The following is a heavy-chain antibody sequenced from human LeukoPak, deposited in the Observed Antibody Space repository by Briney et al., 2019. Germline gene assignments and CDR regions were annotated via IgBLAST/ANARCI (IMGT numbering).Heavy chain of an antibody. D-gene: IGHD3-10*01. J-gene: IGHJ4*02. CDR1: GGSISSGDYY. CDR3: ARSAMGYGSGSYRVSTDFDY. Sequence: SQTLSLTCTVSGGSISSGDYYWSWIRQPPGKGLEWIGYIYYSGSTYYNPSLKSRVTISVDTSKNQFSLKLRSVTAADTAVYYCARSAMGYGSGSYRVSTDFDYWGQGTLVTVSS. V-gene: IGHV4-30-4*01. CDR2: IYYSGST.